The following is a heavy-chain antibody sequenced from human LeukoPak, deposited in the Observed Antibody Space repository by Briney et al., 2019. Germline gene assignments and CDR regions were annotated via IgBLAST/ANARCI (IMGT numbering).Heavy chain of an antibody. D-gene: IGHD6-6*01. CDR3: ARDRRAARQFRFFDY. CDR2: ISSSSSTI. CDR1: GFTFGSYS. V-gene: IGHV3-48*01. Sequence: GSLRLSCAASGFTFGSYSMNWVRQAPGKGLEWVSYISSSSSTIYYADSVKGRFTISRDNAKNSLYLQMNSLRAEDTAVYYCARDRRAARQFRFFDYWGQGTLVTVSS. J-gene: IGHJ4*02.